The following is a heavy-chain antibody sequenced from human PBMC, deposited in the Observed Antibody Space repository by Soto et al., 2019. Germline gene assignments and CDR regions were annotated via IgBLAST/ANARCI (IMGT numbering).Heavy chain of an antibody. CDR3: ARRYSSGFDY. Sequence: SEILSVTCTVAGGYISSYYWSWIRQPPGKGLEWIGYIYYSGSTNYNPSLKSRVTISVDTSKNQFSLKLSSVTAADTAVYYCARRYSSGFDYWGQGTLVTVSS. V-gene: IGHV4-59*08. J-gene: IGHJ4*02. D-gene: IGHD6-25*01. CDR1: GGYISSYY. CDR2: IYYSGST.